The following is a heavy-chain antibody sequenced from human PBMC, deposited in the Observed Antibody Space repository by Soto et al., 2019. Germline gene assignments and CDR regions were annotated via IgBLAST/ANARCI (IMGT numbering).Heavy chain of an antibody. Sequence: PGGSLRLSCAASGFTSSSYAMSWVRQAPGKGLEWVSAISGSGGSTYYADSVKGRFTISRDNSKNTLYLQMNSLRAEDTAVYYCAKHLRSGSYYIDYWGQGTLVTVSS. CDR1: GFTSSSYA. D-gene: IGHD3-10*01. J-gene: IGHJ4*02. V-gene: IGHV3-23*01. CDR3: AKHLRSGSYYIDY. CDR2: ISGSGGST.